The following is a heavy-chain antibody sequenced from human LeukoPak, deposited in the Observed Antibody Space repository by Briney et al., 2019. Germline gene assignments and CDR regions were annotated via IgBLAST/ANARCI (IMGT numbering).Heavy chain of an antibody. CDR2: INHSGST. D-gene: IGHD2-2*01. CDR1: GGSFSGYY. CDR3: ARGREELVVPAYYFDY. Sequence: SETLSLTCAVYGGSFSGYYWSWIRQPPGKGLEWIGEINHSGSTNYNPSLKSRVTISVDTSKNQFTLKLSSVTAADTAVYYCARGREELVVPAYYFDYWGQGTLVTVSS. J-gene: IGHJ4*02. V-gene: IGHV4-34*01.